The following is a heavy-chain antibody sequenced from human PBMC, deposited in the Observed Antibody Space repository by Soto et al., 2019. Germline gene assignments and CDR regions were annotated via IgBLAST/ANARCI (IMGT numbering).Heavy chain of an antibody. D-gene: IGHD3-10*01. J-gene: IGHJ2*01. CDR3: ARTVSGSTGRPDLWYFDL. CDR2: ISGGGDAT. CDR1: GFTFSGYA. V-gene: IGHV3-23*01. Sequence: EVQLLDSGGGLVQPGGSLRLSCAASGFTFSGYALTWVRQAPGKGLEWVSAISGGGDATFYADSVKGRFTISRDNSKNTLYLQINTLRAEDTAVYYCARTVSGSTGRPDLWYFDLWGRGTLVTVSS.